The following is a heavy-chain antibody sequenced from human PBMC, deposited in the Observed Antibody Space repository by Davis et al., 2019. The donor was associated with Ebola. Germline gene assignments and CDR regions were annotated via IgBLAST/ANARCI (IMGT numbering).Heavy chain of an antibody. CDR1: GYTFTRYY. V-gene: IGHV1-46*01. Sequence: AVPVSRKASGYTFTRYYMHWVRQAPGQGLEWMGIINPSGGSTRYAQKFQGRVTMTRDTSTSTVYMELSSLRSEDTAVYYCARVDYGDYVFDYWGQGTLVTVSS. D-gene: IGHD4-17*01. CDR2: INPSGGST. J-gene: IGHJ4*02. CDR3: ARVDYGDYVFDY.